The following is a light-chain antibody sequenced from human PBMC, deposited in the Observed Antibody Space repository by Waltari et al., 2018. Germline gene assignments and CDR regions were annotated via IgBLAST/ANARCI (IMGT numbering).Light chain of an antibody. J-gene: IGKJ1*01. V-gene: IGKV3-20*01. CDR2: GAS. CDR1: QSVSSSY. Sequence: EIVLTQSPGTLSLSPGERATLSCRASQSVSSSYLAWDQQKPGQAPRLLISGASSRATCIPDRFSGSGSGTDFTLTISRLEPEDFAVYYCQQYGSSSWTFGQGTKVEIK. CDR3: QQYGSSSWT.